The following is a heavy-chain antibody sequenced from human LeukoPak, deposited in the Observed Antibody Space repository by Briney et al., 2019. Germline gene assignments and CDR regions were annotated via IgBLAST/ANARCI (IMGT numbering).Heavy chain of an antibody. CDR2: ISAYNGNT. J-gene: IGHJ5*02. CDR1: GYTFTSYG. Sequence: ASVKVSCKASGYTFTSYGISWVRQAPGQGLKCMGWISAYNGNTNYAQKLQGRVTMTTDTSTSTAYMELRSLRSDDTAVYYCARDYYDFWSGYPGNNWFDPWGQGTLVTVSS. CDR3: ARDYYDFWSGYPGNNWFDP. D-gene: IGHD3-3*01. V-gene: IGHV1-18*01.